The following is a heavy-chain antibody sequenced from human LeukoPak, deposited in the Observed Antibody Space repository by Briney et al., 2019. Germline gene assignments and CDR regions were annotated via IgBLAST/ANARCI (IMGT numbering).Heavy chain of an antibody. V-gene: IGHV1-46*01. CDR1: GYTFTSYY. CDR2: INPSGGST. Sequence: GASVKVSCKASGYTFTSYYMHWVRQAPRQGLEWMGIINPSGGSTSYAQKFQGRVTMTRDTSTSTVYMELSSLRSEDTAVYYCARDQGDYVWGSYRYKTSPFDYWGQGTLVTVSS. CDR3: ARDQGDYVWGSYRYKTSPFDY. J-gene: IGHJ4*02. D-gene: IGHD3-16*02.